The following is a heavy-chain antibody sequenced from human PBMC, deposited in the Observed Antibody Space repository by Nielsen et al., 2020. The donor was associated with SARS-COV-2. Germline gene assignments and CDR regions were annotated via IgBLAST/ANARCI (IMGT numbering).Heavy chain of an antibody. Sequence: WIRQPSGKGLEYVSAISSNGGSTYYADSVKGRFTISRDNSKNTLYLQMGSLRAEDMAVYYCATDLFIAAPSYYYYGMDVWGQGTTVTVSS. J-gene: IGHJ6*02. D-gene: IGHD6-6*01. CDR2: ISSNGGST. CDR3: ATDLFIAAPSYYYYGMDV. V-gene: IGHV3-64*02.